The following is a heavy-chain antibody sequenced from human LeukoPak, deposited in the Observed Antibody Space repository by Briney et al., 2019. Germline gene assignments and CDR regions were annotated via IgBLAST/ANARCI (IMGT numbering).Heavy chain of an antibody. V-gene: IGHV4-39*01. CDR1: GGSISSSTYY. J-gene: IGHJ4*02. Sequence: PSETLSLTCTVSGGSISSSTYYWGWIRQPPGKGLEWIGSLCCGGSTYYNPSLKRRVTISVDTSKNHFSLKLSSVTAADTAVYYCARHSWGGYYYDYWGQGTLVTVSS. CDR2: LCCGGST. D-gene: IGHD3-16*01. CDR3: ARHSWGGYYYDY.